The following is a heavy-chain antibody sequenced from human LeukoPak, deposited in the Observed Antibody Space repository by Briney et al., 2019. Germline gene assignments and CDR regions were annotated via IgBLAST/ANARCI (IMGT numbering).Heavy chain of an antibody. CDR2: ISSSSSYI. D-gene: IGHD6-13*01. CDR1: GFTFSSYS. CDR3: ARGGIAAAGTFDY. Sequence: PGGSLRLSCAASGFTFSSYSMNWVRQATGKGLEWVSSISSSSSYIYYADSVKGRFTISRDNAKNSLYLQMNSLRAEDTAVYYCARGGIAAAGTFDYWGQGTLVTVSS. V-gene: IGHV3-21*01. J-gene: IGHJ4*02.